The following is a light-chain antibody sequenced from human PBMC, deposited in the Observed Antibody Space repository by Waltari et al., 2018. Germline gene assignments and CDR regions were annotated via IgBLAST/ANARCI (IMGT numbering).Light chain of an antibody. CDR3: GTWDSSLNSGV. Sequence: QSVLTQPPSVSAAPGERVTISCSGGTSNFGKHSVSWYQHLPGAAPRLLIYDNSQLAFRIPDRFSAFKSGTSATLGIAGLQTGDEADYYCGTWDSSLNSGVFGGGTKLTVL. CDR2: DNS. J-gene: IGLJ3*02. V-gene: IGLV1-51*01. CDR1: TSNFGKHS.